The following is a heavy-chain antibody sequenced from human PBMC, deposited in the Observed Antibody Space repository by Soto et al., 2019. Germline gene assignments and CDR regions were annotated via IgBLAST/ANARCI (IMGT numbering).Heavy chain of an antibody. CDR1: GGSISSSNW. CDR2: IYHSGST. CDR3: ARDKITGLFDY. V-gene: IGHV4-4*02. J-gene: IGHJ4*02. D-gene: IGHD2-8*02. Sequence: SSETLSLTCTVSGGSISSSNWWTWVRQTPGKGLEWIGEIYHSGSTNYNPSLKSRVTISVDTSKNQFSLKLTSVTAADTAVYYCARDKITGLFDYWGQGTLVTVSS.